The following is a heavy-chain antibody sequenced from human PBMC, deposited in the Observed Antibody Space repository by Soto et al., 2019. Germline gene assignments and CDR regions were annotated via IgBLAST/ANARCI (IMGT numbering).Heavy chain of an antibody. J-gene: IGHJ4*02. D-gene: IGHD2-2*02. CDR1: GYTFTSYG. CDR3: ARYRSSTSCYTADY. V-gene: IGHV1-18*04. Sequence: ASVKVSCKASGYTFTSYGISWVRQAPGQGLEWMGWISAYNGNTNYAQKLQGRVTMTTDTSTSTAYMELRSLRSDDTAVYYCARYRSSTSCYTADYWGQGTLVTVSS. CDR2: ISAYNGNT.